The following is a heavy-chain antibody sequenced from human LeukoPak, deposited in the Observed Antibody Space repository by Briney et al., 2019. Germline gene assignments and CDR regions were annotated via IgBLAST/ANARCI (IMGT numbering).Heavy chain of an antibody. J-gene: IGHJ4*02. CDR3: ARDGSGYSSGWYSDY. CDR1: GFTFSSYW. V-gene: IGHV3-7*03. D-gene: IGHD6-19*01. Sequence: GGSLRLSCAASGFTFSSYWMSWVRQAPGKGLEWVANIKQDGSEKYYVDSVKGRFTISRDNAKNPLYLQMNSLRAEDTAVYYCARDGSGYSSGWYSDYWGQGTLVTVSS. CDR2: IKQDGSEK.